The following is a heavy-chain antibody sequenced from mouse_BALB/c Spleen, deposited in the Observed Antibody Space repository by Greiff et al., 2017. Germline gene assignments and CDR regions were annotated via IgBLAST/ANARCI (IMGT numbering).Heavy chain of an antibody. CDR2: IDPANGNT. CDR1: GFNIKDTY. D-gene: IGHD1-2*01. Sequence: VQLQQSGAELVKPGASVKLSCTASGFNIKDTYMHWVKQRPEQGLEWIGRIDPANGNTKYDPKFQGKATITADTSSNTAYLQLSSLTSEDTAVYYCARCTTATYWYFDVWGAGTTVTVSS. CDR3: ARCTTATYWYFDV. J-gene: IGHJ1*01. V-gene: IGHV14-3*02.